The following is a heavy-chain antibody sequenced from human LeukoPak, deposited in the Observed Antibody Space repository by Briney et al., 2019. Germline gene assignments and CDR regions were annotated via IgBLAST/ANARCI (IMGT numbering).Heavy chain of an antibody. Sequence: GGSLRRSCAASGFTFSSYSMNWVRQAPGKGLEWGSSISSSSYIYYADSVKGRFTISRDHAKNSLHLTMNSLRAEDTAVYYCARDLRIAVAGSAYYWGQGTLVTVSS. D-gene: IGHD6-19*01. V-gene: IGHV3-21*01. CDR3: ARDLRIAVAGSAYY. J-gene: IGHJ4*02. CDR2: ISSSSYI. CDR1: GFTFSSYS.